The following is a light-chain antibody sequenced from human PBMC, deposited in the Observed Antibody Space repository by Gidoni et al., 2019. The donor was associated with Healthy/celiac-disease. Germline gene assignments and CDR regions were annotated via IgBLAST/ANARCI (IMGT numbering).Light chain of an antibody. CDR2: WAS. CDR3: QQYYSTPCT. V-gene: IGKV4-1*01. J-gene: IGKJ1*01. CDR1: QIVLYSSNNKNY. Sequence: DIVMTQPPDSLAWSLGERAPIHGKSSQIVLYSSNNKNYLAWYQQKPGQPPKLLIYWASTRESGVPDRFSGSGSGTDFTLTISSLQAEDVAVYYCQQYYSTPCTFDQGTKVEIK.